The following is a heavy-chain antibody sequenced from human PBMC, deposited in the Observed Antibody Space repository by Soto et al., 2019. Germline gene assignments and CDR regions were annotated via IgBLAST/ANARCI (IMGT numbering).Heavy chain of an antibody. Sequence: SETLSLTCAVYGGSFSGYYWSWIRQPPGKGLEWIGYIYYSGSTYYNPSLKSRVTISVDTSKNQFSLKLSSVTAADTAVYYCARDSSGGYVDYWGQGTLVTVSS. CDR1: GGSFSGYY. CDR2: IYYSGST. J-gene: IGHJ4*02. D-gene: IGHD6-6*01. V-gene: IGHV4-30-4*08. CDR3: ARDSSGGYVDY.